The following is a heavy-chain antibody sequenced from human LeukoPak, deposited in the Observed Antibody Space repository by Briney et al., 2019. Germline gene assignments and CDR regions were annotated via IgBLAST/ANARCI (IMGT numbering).Heavy chain of an antibody. V-gene: IGHV3-21*01. Sequence: PGGSLRLSCAVSGFTFSSYTMNWVRQAPGKGLEWVSSITGSSTYIYYADSVKGRFTISRDNAKNSLYLQRNNLGAEDTAVYYCARDLTVTSTCWFDLWGQGTLVTVSS. D-gene: IGHD4-11*01. CDR1: GFTFSSYT. J-gene: IGHJ5*02. CDR2: ITGSSTYI. CDR3: ARDLTVTSTCWFDL.